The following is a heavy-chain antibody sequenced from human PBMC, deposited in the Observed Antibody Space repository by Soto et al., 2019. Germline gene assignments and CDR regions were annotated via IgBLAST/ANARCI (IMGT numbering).Heavy chain of an antibody. CDR2: ISSNGGST. CDR3: ARGIGGYDFGY. D-gene: IGHD5-12*01. CDR1: GFTFSSYA. J-gene: IGHJ4*02. V-gene: IGHV3-64*01. Sequence: EVQLVESGGGLVQPGGSLRLSCAASGFTFSSYAMHWVRQAPGKGLEYVSAISSNGGSTYYANSVKGRFTISRDNSKNTLYLQMGSLRAEDMAVYYCARGIGGYDFGYWGQGPLVTVSS.